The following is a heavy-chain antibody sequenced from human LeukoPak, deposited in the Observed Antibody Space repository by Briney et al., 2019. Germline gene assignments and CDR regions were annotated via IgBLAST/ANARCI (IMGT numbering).Heavy chain of an antibody. CDR2: IYYSGST. J-gene: IGHJ3*02. Sequence: PSETLSLTCTVSGGPISTYYWTWIRQPPGKGLEWIGYIYYSGSTNYNPSLKSRITISVDMSRNQFSLKLNSVTAADTAVYYCARGLWNIVVVPAATGDAFDIWGQGTMVTVSS. CDR1: GGPISTYY. V-gene: IGHV4-59*08. CDR3: ARGLWNIVVVPAATGDAFDI. D-gene: IGHD2-2*01.